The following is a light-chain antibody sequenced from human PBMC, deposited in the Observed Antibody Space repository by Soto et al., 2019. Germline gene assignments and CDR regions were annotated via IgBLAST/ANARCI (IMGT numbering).Light chain of an antibody. CDR2: EDS. CDR1: SGSITSNY. Sequence: NFMLTQPHSVLESPGKTVTISCTRSSGSITSNYVQWYQQRPGSAPATIIYEDSQRPSGVPDRFSGSIDRSSNSASLTISRLRTEDEADYYCQSFDSDNPWVFGGGTKLTVL. V-gene: IGLV6-57*04. J-gene: IGLJ3*02. CDR3: QSFDSDNPWV.